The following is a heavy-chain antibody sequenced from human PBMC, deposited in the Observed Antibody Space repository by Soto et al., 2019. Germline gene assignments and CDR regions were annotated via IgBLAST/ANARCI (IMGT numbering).Heavy chain of an antibody. CDR1: GYTFTGYY. D-gene: IGHD3-22*01. CDR2: INPNSGGT. CDR3: ARNYYDSSGDFDY. V-gene: IGHV1-2*04. J-gene: IGHJ4*02. Sequence: SVKVSCKASGYTFTGYYMHWVRQAPGQGLEWMGWINPNSGGTNYAQKFQGWVTMTRDTSISTAYMELSRLRSDDTAVYYCARNYYDSSGDFDYWGQGTLVTVSS.